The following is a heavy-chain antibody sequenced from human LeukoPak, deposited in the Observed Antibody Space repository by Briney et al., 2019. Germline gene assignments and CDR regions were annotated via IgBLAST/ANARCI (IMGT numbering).Heavy chain of an antibody. V-gene: IGHV4-59*01. Sequence: SETLSLTCTVSGGSISNYFWSWIRQAPGKGLESIGCIYYSGSTNYNPSLKSRVIISVDTSKTQFYLKLSSVTAADTAVYYCARFPGSAEYRHYYHMDVWGKGTTVTVSS. CDR2: IYYSGST. J-gene: IGHJ6*03. D-gene: IGHD2-15*01. CDR3: ARFPGSAEYRHYYHMDV. CDR1: GGSISNYF.